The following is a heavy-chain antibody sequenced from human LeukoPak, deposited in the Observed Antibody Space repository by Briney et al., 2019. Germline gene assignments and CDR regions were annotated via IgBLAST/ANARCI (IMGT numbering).Heavy chain of an antibody. CDR2: INPNSGGT. V-gene: IGHV1-2*02. CDR3: AREVRLGYFDWLSLRSWFDP. J-gene: IGHJ5*02. CDR1: GYTFTGYY. Sequence: ASVKVSCKASGYTFTGYYMHWVRQAPGQGLEWMGWINPNSGGTNYAQKFQGRVTMTRDTSISTAYMELSRLRSDDTAVYYCAREVRLGYFDWLSLRSWFDPWGQGTLVTVSS. D-gene: IGHD3-9*01.